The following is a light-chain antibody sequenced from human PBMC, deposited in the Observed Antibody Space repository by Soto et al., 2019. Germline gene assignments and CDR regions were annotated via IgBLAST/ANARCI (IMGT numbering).Light chain of an antibody. V-gene: IGLV2-23*01. CDR1: SSDVGSYNL. CDR3: CSYAGSSTDV. J-gene: IGLJ1*01. CDR2: EGS. Sequence: QSALTQPASVSGSPGQSITISCTGTSSDVGSYNLVSWYQHHPGKAPKLMIYEGSERPSGVSSRFSGSKSGNTASLTISGLQAEDEADYYCCSYAGSSTDVFGTETKLTVL.